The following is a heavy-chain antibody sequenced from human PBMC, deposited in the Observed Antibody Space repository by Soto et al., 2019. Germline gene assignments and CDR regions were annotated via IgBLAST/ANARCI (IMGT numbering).Heavy chain of an antibody. CDR1: GGSISNTDHF. Sequence: QLQLRESGPGLLKPSETLSLTCTVSGGSISNTDHFWGWIRQPPGKGLEWIGSIYYTGTTYYSPSLKSRVTMSVDTSTNKFSLNLSSVTAADVAVYYCVIQVTYDILAPTCLLAKWGQGSLVIVSS. CDR3: VIQVTYDILAPTCLLAK. D-gene: IGHD3-9*01. V-gene: IGHV4-39*01. J-gene: IGHJ4*02. CDR2: IYYTGTT.